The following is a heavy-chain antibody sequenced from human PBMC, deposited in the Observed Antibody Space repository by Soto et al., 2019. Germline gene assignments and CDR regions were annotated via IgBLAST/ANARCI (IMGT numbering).Heavy chain of an antibody. V-gene: IGHV3-21*01. CDR3: ARSAAAAGSYYFDY. D-gene: IGHD6-13*01. Sequence: EVQLVESGGGLVKPGGSLRLSCAASGFTFSSYSMNWVRQAPGKGLECVSYISSSSSDIYYADSVKGRFTISRDNAKNSLFLQMNSLRAEDTAVYYCARSAAAAGSYYFDYWGQGTLVTVSS. CDR1: GFTFSSYS. CDR2: ISSSSSDI. J-gene: IGHJ4*02.